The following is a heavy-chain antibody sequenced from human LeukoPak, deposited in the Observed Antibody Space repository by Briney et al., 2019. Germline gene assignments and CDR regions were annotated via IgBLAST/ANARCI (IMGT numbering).Heavy chain of an antibody. CDR1: GFTFSSYG. V-gene: IGHV3-30*02. Sequence: PGGSLRLSCAASGFTFSSYGMHWVRQAPGKGLEWVAFIRYDGSNKYYADSVKGRFTISRDNSKNTLYLQMNSLRAEDTAVYYCAKDGRSTSPADAFDIWGPGTMVTVSS. J-gene: IGHJ3*02. CDR2: IRYDGSNK. D-gene: IGHD2-2*01. CDR3: AKDGRSTSPADAFDI.